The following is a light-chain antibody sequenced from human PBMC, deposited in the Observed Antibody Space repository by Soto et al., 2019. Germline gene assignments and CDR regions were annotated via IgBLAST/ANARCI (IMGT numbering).Light chain of an antibody. J-gene: IGKJ1*01. V-gene: IGKV3-15*01. Sequence: EIVMTQSPATLSVSPGERATLSCRASQSVSSNLAWYQQKPGQAPRLLIYGASTRATGIPARFSGSGSGTEFTLTNSSLQSEDFVIYYCQHYNNWPPWTFGQGTKVEIK. CDR3: QHYNNWPPWT. CDR2: GAS. CDR1: QSVSSN.